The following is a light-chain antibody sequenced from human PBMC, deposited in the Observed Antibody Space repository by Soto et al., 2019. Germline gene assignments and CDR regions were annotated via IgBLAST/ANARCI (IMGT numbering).Light chain of an antibody. J-gene: IGKJ2*01. CDR1: QSVSSSS. CDR2: TAS. Sequence: EIVLTQSPGTVSLSPGERATLSCRARQSVSSSSLAWYQQRPGQAPRLLIFTASSRATGTPDRFSGSGSGTDFTLTISRLEPEDFAVYYCQLYGSSPPYIFGPGTKVDIK. V-gene: IGKV3-20*01. CDR3: QLYGSSPPYI.